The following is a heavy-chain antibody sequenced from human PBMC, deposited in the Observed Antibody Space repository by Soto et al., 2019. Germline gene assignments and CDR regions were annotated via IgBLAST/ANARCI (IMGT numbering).Heavy chain of an antibody. D-gene: IGHD3-16*02. CDR2: IYYSGST. Sequence: SETLSLTCTVSGCSISSYYWSWIRQPPGKGLEWIGYIYYSGSTNYNPSLKSRVTISVDTSKNQFSLKLSSVTAADTAVYYCARLDGRLRLGELSLYHIYYYGMDVWGQGTTVTVSS. J-gene: IGHJ6*02. CDR3: ARLDGRLRLGELSLYHIYYYGMDV. CDR1: GCSISSYY. V-gene: IGHV4-59*01.